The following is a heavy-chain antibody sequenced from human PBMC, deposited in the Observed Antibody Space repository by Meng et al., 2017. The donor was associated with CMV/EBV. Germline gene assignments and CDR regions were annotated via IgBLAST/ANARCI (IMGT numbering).Heavy chain of an antibody. CDR2: IRSKAYGGTT. CDR1: GFTFSSYA. J-gene: IGHJ6*02. Sequence: GESLKISCAASGFTFSSYAMSWVRQAPGKGLEWVGFIRSKAYGGTTEYAASVKGRFTISRDDSKSIAYLQMNSLKTEDTAVYYCTEGGGYYGSGSYYYGMDVWGQGTTVTVSS. V-gene: IGHV3-49*04. CDR3: TEGGGYYGSGSYYYGMDV. D-gene: IGHD3-10*01.